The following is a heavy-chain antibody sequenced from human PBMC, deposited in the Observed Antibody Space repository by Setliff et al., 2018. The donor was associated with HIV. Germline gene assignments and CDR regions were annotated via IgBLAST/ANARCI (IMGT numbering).Heavy chain of an antibody. CDR2: INHSGST. J-gene: IGHJ3*02. V-gene: IGHV4-34*01. CDR1: GGSNSGDY. D-gene: IGHD3-10*01. CDR3: ATSAESGFGIHWGVFNI. Sequence: SETLSLTCTVSGGSNSGDYWSWIRQPPGKGLEWIGEINHSGSTNYNPSLKSRVTISVDTSKNQFSLKLKSVTAADTAVYYCATSAESGFGIHWGVFNIWGQGTRVTVSS.